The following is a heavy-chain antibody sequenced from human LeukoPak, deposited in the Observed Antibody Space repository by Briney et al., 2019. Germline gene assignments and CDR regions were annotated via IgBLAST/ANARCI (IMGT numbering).Heavy chain of an antibody. Sequence: PGGSLRLSCAASGFTFSSYEMNWVRQAPGKGLEWVSSISSTSSHIYYADSVKGRFTISRDNAKNSLYLQMNSLRAEDTAMYYCATAPYDILTGYSPYYFESWGQGTLVTVSS. J-gene: IGHJ4*02. CDR2: ISSTSSHI. CDR1: GFTFSSYE. CDR3: ATAPYDILTGYSPYYFES. V-gene: IGHV3-21*06. D-gene: IGHD3-9*01.